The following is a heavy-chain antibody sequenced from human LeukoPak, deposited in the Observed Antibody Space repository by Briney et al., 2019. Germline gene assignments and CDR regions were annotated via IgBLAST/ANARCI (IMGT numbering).Heavy chain of an antibody. Sequence: RTSETLSLTCTVSGGSVSSYYWSWIRQPPGKGLEWIWYVYYSGSTNYNPSLKSRVTISVDTSKNQFSLKLSSVTAADTAVYYCARAPYGDYADYWGQGTLVTVSS. CDR1: GGSVSSYY. J-gene: IGHJ4*02. D-gene: IGHD4-17*01. CDR2: VYYSGST. V-gene: IGHV4-59*08. CDR3: ARAPYGDYADY.